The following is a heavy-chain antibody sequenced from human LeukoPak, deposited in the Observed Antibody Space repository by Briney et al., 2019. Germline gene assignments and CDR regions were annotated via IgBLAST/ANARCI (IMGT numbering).Heavy chain of an antibody. D-gene: IGHD3-10*01. CDR2: TYYSGST. CDR3: ARDGGLLWFGESLYGMDV. CDR1: GGSISSYY. J-gene: IGHJ6*02. Sequence: SETLSLTCTVSGGSISSYYWSWIRQPPGKGLEWIGYTYYSGSTNYNPSLKSRVTISVDTSKNQFSLKLSSVTAADTAVYYCARDGGLLWFGESLYGMDVWGQGTTVTVSS. V-gene: IGHV4-59*01.